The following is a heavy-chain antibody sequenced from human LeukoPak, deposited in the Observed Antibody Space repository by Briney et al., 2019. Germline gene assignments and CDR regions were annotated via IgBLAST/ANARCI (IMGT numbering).Heavy chain of an antibody. Sequence: GESLKISCKGSGYESGYSLTSHWIAWVRQMAGKGLEWMGIIYPRNSKTIDTPSFQGQVTIPADKSISPAYLQWSSLKASDTAMYYCARLNGGIGSGYYFSYFDYWGQGTLVTVSS. J-gene: IGHJ4*02. CDR2: IYPRNSKT. CDR1: GYESGYSLTSHW. V-gene: IGHV5-51*01. D-gene: IGHD3-22*01. CDR3: ARLNGGIGSGYYFSYFDY.